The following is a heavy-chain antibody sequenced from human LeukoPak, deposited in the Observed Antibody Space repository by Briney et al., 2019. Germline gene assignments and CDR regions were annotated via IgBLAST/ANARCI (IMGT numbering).Heavy chain of an antibody. CDR2: INHSGST. CDR1: GGSFSGYY. V-gene: IGHV4-34*01. CDR3: AREGQRWLQDY. D-gene: IGHD5-24*01. Sequence: SETLSLTCAVYGGSFSGYYWSLIRQPPGKGLEWIGEINHSGSTNHNPSLKSRVTISVDTSKNQFSLKLSSVTAADTAVYYCAREGQRWLQDYWGQGTLVTVSS. J-gene: IGHJ4*02.